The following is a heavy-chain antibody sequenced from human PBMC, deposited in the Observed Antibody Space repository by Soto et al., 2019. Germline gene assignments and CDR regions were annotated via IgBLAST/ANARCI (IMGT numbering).Heavy chain of an antibody. J-gene: IGHJ4*02. D-gene: IGHD3-22*01. CDR3: ARGLQYDFDTIISNYFDY. CDR1: GFNFPKYP. Sequence: GGSLRLSCAASGFNFPKYPMHWVRQSPGKGLEWVAVLWEDGNTKYYRDSVKGRFTISRDTSKNTVFLHMGGLRVEDTAVYFCARGLQYDFDTIISNYFDYWGQGTLVTVSS. CDR2: LWEDGNTK. V-gene: IGHV3-33*01.